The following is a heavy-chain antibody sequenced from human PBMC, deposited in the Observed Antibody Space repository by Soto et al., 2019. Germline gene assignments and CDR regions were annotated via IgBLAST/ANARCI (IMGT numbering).Heavy chain of an antibody. J-gene: IGHJ3*02. V-gene: IGHV4-59*08. D-gene: IGHD4-17*01. Sequence: QVQLQESGPGLAKPSETLSLTCTVSGGSISSYYWSWIRQPPGKGLEWIGYIYYSGSTNYNPSLKSRVTISVDTSKNQFSLKLSSVTAADTAVYYCARRYGDAFDIWGQGTMVTVSS. CDR2: IYYSGST. CDR3: ARRYGDAFDI. CDR1: GGSISSYY.